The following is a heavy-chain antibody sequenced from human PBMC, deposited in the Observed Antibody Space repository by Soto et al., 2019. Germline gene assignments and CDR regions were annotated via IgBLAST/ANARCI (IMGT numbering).Heavy chain of an antibody. CDR1: GGSISISSYY. J-gene: IGHJ5*02. Sequence: SETLSLTCTVSGGSISISSYYLGWIRQPPGKGLEWIGSIYYSGSTYYNPSLKSRVTISVDTSKNQFSLKLSSVTAADTAVYYCARHILTHEHNWFDPWGQGTLVTVSS. D-gene: IGHD3-9*01. CDR3: ARHILTHEHNWFDP. CDR2: IYYSGST. V-gene: IGHV4-39*01.